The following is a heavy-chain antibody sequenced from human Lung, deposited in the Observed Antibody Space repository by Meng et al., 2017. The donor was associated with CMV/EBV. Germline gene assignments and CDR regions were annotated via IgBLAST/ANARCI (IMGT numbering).Heavy chain of an antibody. CDR3: ARIFPSDYYKYDLDV. Sequence: GSLRLSCSVSGASITYNTYFWDWLRQPPGKGLEWIGSISYGGSTLYNSSLKSRVSISLDASESQVTLRLNSVTAADTAVYYCARIFPSDYYKYDLDVWGQGTTVTVSS. J-gene: IGHJ6*03. V-gene: IGHV4-39*06. D-gene: IGHD3-3*01. CDR2: ISYGGST. CDR1: GASITYNTYF.